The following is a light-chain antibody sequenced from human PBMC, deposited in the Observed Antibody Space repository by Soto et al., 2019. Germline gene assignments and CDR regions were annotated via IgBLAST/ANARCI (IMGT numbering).Light chain of an antibody. J-gene: IGLJ3*02. CDR3: QSYDSSLSVWV. CDR2: GNS. V-gene: IGLV1-40*01. Sequence: QSVLTQPPSVSGAPGQRLTISCTGSSSNIGAGYDVHWYQQLPGTAPKLLIYGNSNRPSGVPDRFSGSKSGTSASLAITGLQAEDEADYYCQSYDSSLSVWVFGGRTKLTVL. CDR1: SSNIGAGYD.